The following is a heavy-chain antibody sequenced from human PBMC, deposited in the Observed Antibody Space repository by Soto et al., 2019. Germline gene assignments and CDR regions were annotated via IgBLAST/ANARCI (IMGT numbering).Heavy chain of an antibody. V-gene: IGHV1-46*01. CDR2: INPSGGIT. Sequence: ASVKVSCKASGYTLTSYYLHWVRQAPGQGPEWMGIINPSGGITNDAQKFQDRVAMTSDTSTSTVYMELSSLRSEDTAVYYCARGISTTRYYYYYGMDVWGQGTTVTVSS. CDR1: GYTLTSYY. D-gene: IGHD2-2*01. CDR3: ARGISTTRYYYYYGMDV. J-gene: IGHJ6*02.